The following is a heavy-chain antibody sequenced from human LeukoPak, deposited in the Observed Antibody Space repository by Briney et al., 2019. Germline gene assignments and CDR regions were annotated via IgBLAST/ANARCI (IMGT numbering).Heavy chain of an antibody. J-gene: IGHJ4*02. CDR3: ARCYSYYDFWSGYTLDY. D-gene: IGHD3-3*01. CDR1: GFTFSSYS. V-gene: IGHV3-21*01. CDR2: ISSSSSYI. Sequence: GGSLRLPCAASGFTFSSYSMNWVRQAPGKGLEWVSSISSSSSYIYYADSVKGRFTISRDNAKNSLYLQMNSLRAEDTAVYYCARCYSYYDFWSGYTLDYWGQGTLVTVSS.